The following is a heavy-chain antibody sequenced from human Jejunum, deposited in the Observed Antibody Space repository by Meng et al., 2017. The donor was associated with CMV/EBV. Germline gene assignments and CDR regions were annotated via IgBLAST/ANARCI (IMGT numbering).Heavy chain of an antibody. D-gene: IGHD3-10*01. CDR1: VASTSVSRYY. CDR3: ARDPTPDGSDY. J-gene: IGHJ4*02. CDR2: VYYSGST. Sequence: ASGPVRVQPSTPLSFTGISSVASTSVSRYYWGWIRQPPGKGLEWIGSVYYSGSTYYNPSLESRVTISVDTSKNQFSLKLTSVTAADTATYYCARDPTPDGSDYWGRGTLVTVSS. V-gene: IGHV4-39*07.